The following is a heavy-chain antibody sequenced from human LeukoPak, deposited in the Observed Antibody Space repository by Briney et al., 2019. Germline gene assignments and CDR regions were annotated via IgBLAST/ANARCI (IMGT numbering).Heavy chain of an antibody. CDR1: GFTVSSNY. Sequence: GGSLRLSCAASGFTVSSNYMSWVRQAPGKGLEWVSVIYSGGSTYYADFVKGRFTISRDNSKNTLYLQMNSLRAEDTAVYYCARWAYDSSGYYETYYFDYWGQGTLVTVSS. D-gene: IGHD3-22*01. V-gene: IGHV3-53*01. CDR2: IYSGGST. J-gene: IGHJ4*02. CDR3: ARWAYDSSGYYETYYFDY.